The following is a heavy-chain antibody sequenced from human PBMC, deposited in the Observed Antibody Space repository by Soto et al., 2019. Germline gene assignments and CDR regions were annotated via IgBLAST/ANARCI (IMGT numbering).Heavy chain of an antibody. J-gene: IGHJ3*02. V-gene: IGHV3-53*01. CDR1: GFPVGAGY. CDR3: VRRKERLAI. D-gene: IGHD1-26*01. CDR2: IYSGGSFI. Sequence: GGSLRLSCAAAGFPVGAGYMSCVRQAAWRALDWVSVIYSGGSFINYKDSVNGRVTISTDISTNTVYLQMNSLIAEDRAVYYCVRRKERLAIWCQGTMVTVSS.